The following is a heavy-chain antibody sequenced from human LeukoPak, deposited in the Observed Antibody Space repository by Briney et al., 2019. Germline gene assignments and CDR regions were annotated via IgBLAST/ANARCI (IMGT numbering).Heavy chain of an antibody. J-gene: IGHJ4*02. CDR3: ARDFTIFGVANPRDY. CDR2: IYYSGST. D-gene: IGHD3-3*01. CDR1: GGSISSSSYY. Sequence: SETLSLTCTVSGGSISSSSYYWGWIRQPPGKGLEWIGSIYYSGSTCYNPSLKSRVTISVDTSKNQFSLKLSPVTAADTAVYYCARDFTIFGVANPRDYWGQGTLVTVSS. V-gene: IGHV4-39*02.